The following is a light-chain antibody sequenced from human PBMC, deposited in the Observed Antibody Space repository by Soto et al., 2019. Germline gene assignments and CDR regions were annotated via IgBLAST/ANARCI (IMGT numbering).Light chain of an antibody. J-gene: IGKJ4*01. CDR2: AAS. V-gene: IGKV1-12*01. CDR3: QQANSFPLT. Sequence: DIQMTQSPSSVSASVGDRVTITCRASQGISSGLAWYQQKSGKAPNLLVYAASTLQSGVPSRFSGSGSETEFTLTISSLQPEDFATYYCQQANSFPLTFGGGTKVDIK. CDR1: QGISSG.